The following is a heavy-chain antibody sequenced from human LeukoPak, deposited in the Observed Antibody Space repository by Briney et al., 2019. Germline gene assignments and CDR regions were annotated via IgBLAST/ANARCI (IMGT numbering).Heavy chain of an antibody. CDR1: GGSTSSYY. CDR2: IYTSGST. J-gene: IGHJ5*02. CDR3: ARDHAWLAPGGFDP. Sequence: SETLSLTCTVSGGSTSSYYWSWIRQPAGKGLEWIGRIYTSGSTNYNPSLKSRVTMSVDTSKNQFSLKLSSVTAADTAVYYCARDHAWLAPGGFDPWGQGTLVTVSS. D-gene: IGHD6-19*01. V-gene: IGHV4-4*07.